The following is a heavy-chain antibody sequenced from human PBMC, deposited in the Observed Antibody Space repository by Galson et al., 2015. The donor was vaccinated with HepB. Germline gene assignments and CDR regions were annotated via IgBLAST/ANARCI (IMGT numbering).Heavy chain of an antibody. Sequence: LSLTCAVSGGSISSSNWWSWVRQPPGKELEWIGEIYHSGSTNYNPSLKSRVTISVDKSKNQFSLKLSSVTAADTAVYYCARYYDFWSGYYIGDWFDPWGQGTLVTVSS. CDR2: IYHSGST. D-gene: IGHD3-3*01. V-gene: IGHV4-4*02. J-gene: IGHJ5*02. CDR1: GGSISSSNW. CDR3: ARYYDFWSGYYIGDWFDP.